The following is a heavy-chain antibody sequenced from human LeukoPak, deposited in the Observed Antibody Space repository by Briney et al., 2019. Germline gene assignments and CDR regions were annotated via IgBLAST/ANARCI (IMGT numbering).Heavy chain of an antibody. V-gene: IGHV3-23*01. Sequence: GGSLRLSCAASGFTFSSYAMSWVRQAPGKGLEWVSAISGSGGSTYYADSVKGRFTISRDNSQNTLYLQMNSLRAEDTAVYYCAKGVGSSGWYLADYWGQGTLVAVSS. D-gene: IGHD6-19*01. CDR1: GFTFSSYA. CDR2: ISGSGGST. CDR3: AKGVGSSGWYLADY. J-gene: IGHJ4*02.